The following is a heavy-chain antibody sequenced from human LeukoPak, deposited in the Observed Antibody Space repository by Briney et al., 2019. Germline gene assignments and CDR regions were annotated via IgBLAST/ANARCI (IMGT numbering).Heavy chain of an antibody. V-gene: IGHV3-9*01. CDR1: GFTFDDYA. CDR2: ISWNSGSI. D-gene: IGHD3-10*01. Sequence: GGSLRLSCAASGFTFDDYAMHWVRQAPGKGLEWVSGISWNSGSIGYADSVKGRFTISRDNAKNSLYLQMNSLRAENTALYYCAKGYYGSGSYYNDDAFDIRGQGTMVTVSS. J-gene: IGHJ3*02. CDR3: AKGYYGSGSYYNDDAFDI.